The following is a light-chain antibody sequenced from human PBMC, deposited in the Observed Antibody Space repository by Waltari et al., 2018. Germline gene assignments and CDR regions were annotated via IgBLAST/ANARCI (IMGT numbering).Light chain of an antibody. CDR2: GAS. CDR3: QQYVSSFT. J-gene: IGKJ3*01. Sequence: EIVLTQSPGTLSLSPGGRATLSCRASQSVSSTYLTWYQQKPGQAPRLLIYGASSRATGIPDRFSGSGSGTDFTLTISRLEPEDFAVYYCQQYVSSFTFGPGTKVDIK. V-gene: IGKV3-20*01. CDR1: QSVSSTY.